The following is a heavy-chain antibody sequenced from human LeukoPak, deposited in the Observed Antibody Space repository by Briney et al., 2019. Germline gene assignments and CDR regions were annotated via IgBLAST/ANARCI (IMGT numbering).Heavy chain of an antibody. CDR3: ARDRIAVAGPDDVNYYYMDV. V-gene: IGHV3-53*01. J-gene: IGHJ6*03. CDR1: GFTVSSNY. Sequence: GGSLRLSCAASGFTVSSNYMSWVRQAPGKGLGWVSVIYSGGSTYYADSVKGRFTISRDNAKNSLYLQMNSLRAEDTAVYYCARDRIAVAGPDDVNYYYMDVWGKGTTVTVSS. D-gene: IGHD6-19*01. CDR2: IYSGGST.